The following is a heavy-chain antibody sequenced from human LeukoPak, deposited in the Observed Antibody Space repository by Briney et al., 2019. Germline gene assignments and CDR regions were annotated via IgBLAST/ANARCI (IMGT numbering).Heavy chain of an antibody. CDR1: GGTFSSYA. D-gene: IGHD1-26*01. CDR2: ISAYNGNT. V-gene: IGHV1-18*01. J-gene: IGHJ4*02. Sequence: ASVKVSCKASGGTFSSYAISWVRQAPGQGLEWMGWISAYNGNTNYAQKLQGRVTMTTDTSTSTAYMELRSLRSDDTAVYYCAREVGGPTNYYFDYWGQGTLVTVSS. CDR3: AREVGGPTNYYFDY.